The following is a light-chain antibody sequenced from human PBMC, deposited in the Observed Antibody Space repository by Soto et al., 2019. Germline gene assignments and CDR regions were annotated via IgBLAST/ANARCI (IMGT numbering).Light chain of an antibody. CDR3: SSCANNFRYV. J-gene: IGLJ1*01. CDR1: SGDVGAYND. Sequence: QSALTHPASVSVSPGQSITISCTGTSGDVGAYNDVSWYQQHPGKAPRLKIYDVSNLPTGASNRFPGSKSGNTASLTISGLQDEYESYYCWSSCANNFRYVFGAGTKVIV. CDR2: DVS. V-gene: IGLV2-14*01.